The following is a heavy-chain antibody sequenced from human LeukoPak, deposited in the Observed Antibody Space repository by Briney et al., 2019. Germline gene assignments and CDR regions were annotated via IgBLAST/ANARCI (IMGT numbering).Heavy chain of an antibody. D-gene: IGHD6-19*01. Sequence: SETLSLTCSVSGDSISSFYWNWIRQSPGRGLEWIGNIHYSGSTNYNPSLKSRVTISVDTSKNQFSLKLSSVTAADTAVYYCARHLASAYSSGWYVRDFSFDYWGQGTLVTVSS. CDR3: ARHLASAYSSGWYVRDFSFDY. V-gene: IGHV4-59*08. CDR2: IHYSGST. CDR1: GDSISSFY. J-gene: IGHJ4*02.